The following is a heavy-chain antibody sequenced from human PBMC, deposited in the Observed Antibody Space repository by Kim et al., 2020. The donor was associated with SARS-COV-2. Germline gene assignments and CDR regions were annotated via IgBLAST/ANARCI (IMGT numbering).Heavy chain of an antibody. D-gene: IGHD2-21*02. CDR3: ASLRCGGDCYSDY. CDR2: TRNKANSYTT. CDR1: GFTFSDHY. V-gene: IGHV3-72*01. J-gene: IGHJ4*02. Sequence: GGSLRLSCAASGFTFSDHYMDWVRQAPGKGLEWVGRTRNKANSYTTEYAASVKGRFTISRDDSKNSLYLQMNSLKTEDTAVYYCASLRCGGDCYSDYWGQGTLVTVSS.